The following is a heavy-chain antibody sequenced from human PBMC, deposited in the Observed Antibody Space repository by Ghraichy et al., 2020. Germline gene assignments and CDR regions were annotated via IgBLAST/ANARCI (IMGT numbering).Heavy chain of an antibody. V-gene: IGHV3-23*01. CDR3: ARVVAWRYVYL. CDR2: TGGGGGST. Sequence: GGSLRLSCPASGFTFSTYAMPWVRQAPGKGLEWVAATGGGGGSTYFADSVKGRFTISRDNSKNTMYLQMNSLRAEDTAVYSCARVVAWRYVYLWGRGNMVTVSS. CDR1: GFTFSTYA. D-gene: IGHD5-12*01. J-gene: IGHJ2*01.